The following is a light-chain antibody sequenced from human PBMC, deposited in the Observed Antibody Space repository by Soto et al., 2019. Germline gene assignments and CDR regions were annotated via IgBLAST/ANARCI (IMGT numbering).Light chain of an antibody. Sequence: AIRMTQSPSSFSASTGDRVTITCRASQGISSYLAWYQQKPGKAPKLLIYAASTLQSGVPSRFSGSGSGTDFTLTISCLQSEDFATYYCQHHNSYLALTFGGGTKVEIK. J-gene: IGKJ4*01. V-gene: IGKV1-8*01. CDR1: QGISSY. CDR2: AAS. CDR3: QHHNSYLALT.